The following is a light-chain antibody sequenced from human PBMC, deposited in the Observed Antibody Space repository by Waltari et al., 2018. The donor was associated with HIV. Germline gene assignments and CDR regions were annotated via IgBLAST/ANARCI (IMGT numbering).Light chain of an antibody. CDR3: QQYGSSPSDPSYT. J-gene: IGKJ2*01. CDR1: QSVSSSY. Sequence: EIVLTQSPGTLSLSPGERATLSCRASQSVSSSYLAWYQQKPGQAPRLLIYGASSRATGIPDRFSGSGSGTDFTLRLEPEDFAVYYCQQYGSSPSDPSYTFGQGTKLEIK. CDR2: GAS. V-gene: IGKV3-20*01.